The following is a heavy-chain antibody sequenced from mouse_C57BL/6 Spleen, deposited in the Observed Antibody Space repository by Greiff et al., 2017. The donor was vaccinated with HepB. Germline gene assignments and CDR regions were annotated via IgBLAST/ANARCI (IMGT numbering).Heavy chain of an antibody. CDR2: IYPGDGDT. CDR1: GYAFSSYW. CDR3: ARYEYYGSSFYAMDY. V-gene: IGHV1-80*01. J-gene: IGHJ4*01. D-gene: IGHD1-1*01. Sequence: VQLQESGAELVKPGASVKISCKASGYAFSSYWMNWVKQRPGKGLEWIGQIYPGDGDTNYNGKFKGKATLTADKSSSTAYMQLSSLTSEDSAVYFCARYEYYGSSFYAMDYWGQGTSVTVSS.